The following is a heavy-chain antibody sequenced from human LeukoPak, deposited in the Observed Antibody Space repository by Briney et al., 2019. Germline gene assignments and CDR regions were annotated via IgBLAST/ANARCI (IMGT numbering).Heavy chain of an antibody. J-gene: IGHJ3*02. V-gene: IGHV3-30*04. CDR1: GFTFSSYA. CDR3: ARDFGSHDAFDI. D-gene: IGHD1-26*01. CDR2: ISYDGSNK. Sequence: PGRSLRLSCAASGFTFSSYAMHWVRQAPAKGLEWVTVISYDGSNKYYADSVKGRFTISRDNSKNTLYLQMNSLRAEDTAVYYCARDFGSHDAFDIWGQGTMVTVSS.